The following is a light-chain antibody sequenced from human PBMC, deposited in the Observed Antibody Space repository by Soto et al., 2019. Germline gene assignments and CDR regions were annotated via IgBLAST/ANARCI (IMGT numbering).Light chain of an antibody. CDR2: EVT. J-gene: IGLJ1*01. V-gene: IGLV2-8*01. Sequence: QSVVTEPHSPSGSPGQSGTISCTGSGSDVGGYNYVSWYQQYPGKAPKLMIYEVTKRPSGVPDRFSGSKSGDTASLTVSGLQAEDEADYYCSSYAGNNIPGVFGTGT. CDR1: GSDVGGYNY. CDR3: SSYAGNNIPGV.